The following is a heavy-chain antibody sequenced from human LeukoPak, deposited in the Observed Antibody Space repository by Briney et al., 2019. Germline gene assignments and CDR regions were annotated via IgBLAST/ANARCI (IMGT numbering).Heavy chain of an antibody. J-gene: IGHJ4*02. V-gene: IGHV1-46*01. CDR2: INPSGGST. D-gene: IGHD6-13*01. Sequence: ASVKVSCKASGYTFTSYYMHWVRQAPGQGLEWMGIINPSGGSTSYAQKFQGRVTMTTDTSTCTAYMELRSLRSDDTAVYYCAREMGGSSCSDYWGQGTLVTVSS. CDR1: GYTFTSYY. CDR3: AREMGGSSCSDY.